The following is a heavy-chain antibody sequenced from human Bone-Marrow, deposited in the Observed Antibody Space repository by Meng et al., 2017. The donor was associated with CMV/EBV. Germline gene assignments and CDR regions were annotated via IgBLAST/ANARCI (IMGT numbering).Heavy chain of an antibody. D-gene: IGHD2/OR15-2a*01. CDR2: ISYDGSNK. V-gene: IGHV3-30-3*01. CDR1: GFTFSSYA. CDR3: ARDFSRMDV. J-gene: IGHJ6*02. Sequence: GGSLRLSCAASGFTFSSYAMHWVRQAPGKGLEWVAVISYDGSNKYYADSVKGRFTISRDNSKNTLYLQMNSLRAEDTAVYYCARDFSRMDVWGQGTTVTASS.